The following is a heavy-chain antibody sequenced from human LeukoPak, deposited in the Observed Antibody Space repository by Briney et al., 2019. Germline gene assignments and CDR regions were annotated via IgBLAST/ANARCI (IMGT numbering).Heavy chain of an antibody. CDR2: ISSSSSTI. V-gene: IGHV3-48*04. CDR1: GFTFSSFS. CDR3: ARPGHDSSGYYYVFDY. Sequence: GGSLRLSCAASGFTFSSFSMNWVRQAPGKGLEWVSYISSSSSTIYYADSVKGRFTISRDNAKNSLYLQMNSLRAEDTAVYYCARPGHDSSGYYYVFDYWGQGTLVTVSS. J-gene: IGHJ4*02. D-gene: IGHD3-22*01.